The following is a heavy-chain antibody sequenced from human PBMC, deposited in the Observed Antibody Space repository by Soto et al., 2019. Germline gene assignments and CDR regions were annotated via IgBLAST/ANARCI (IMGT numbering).Heavy chain of an antibody. V-gene: IGHV1-8*02. D-gene: IGHD6-6*01. CDR2: MNPNSGTT. CDR1: GGTFSSYA. J-gene: IGHJ4*02. Sequence: GASVKVSCKASGGTFSSYAISWVRQAPGQGLEWMGWMNPNSGTTNYAQKFQGRVTMTRNTSISTAYMELSSLRSEDTAVYYCATRLEYSSSSERAHWGQGTLVTVSS. CDR3: ATRLEYSSSSERAH.